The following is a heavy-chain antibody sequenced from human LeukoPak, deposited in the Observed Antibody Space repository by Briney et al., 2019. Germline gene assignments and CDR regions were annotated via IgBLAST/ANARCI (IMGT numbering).Heavy chain of an antibody. CDR1: GFTFSSYS. V-gene: IGHV3-21*01. CDR3: ARDIKPSVYYDSSGYSP. Sequence: GGSLRLSCAASGFTFSSYSMNWVRQAPGKGLEWVSSISSSSSYIYYADSVKGRFTISRDNAKNSLDLQMNSLRAEDTAVYYCARDIKPSVYYDSSGYSPWGQGTLVTVSS. CDR2: ISSSSSYI. J-gene: IGHJ5*02. D-gene: IGHD3-22*01.